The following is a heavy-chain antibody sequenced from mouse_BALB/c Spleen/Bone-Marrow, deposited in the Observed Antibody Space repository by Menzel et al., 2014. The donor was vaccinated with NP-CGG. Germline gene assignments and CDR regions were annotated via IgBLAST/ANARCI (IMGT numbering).Heavy chain of an antibody. CDR3: AREVVATDYFDY. J-gene: IGHJ2*01. D-gene: IGHD1-1*01. CDR1: SYTFTSYV. V-gene: IGHV1-14*01. CDR2: MNPFNDGT. Sequence: VQLQQSGPELVKPGASVKMSCKASSYTFTSYVLHWVRQKPGQGLEWIGFMNPFNDGTKYNEKFKGKATLTSDKSSSTAYMELSSLTSEDSAVYYCAREVVATDYFDYWGQGTTLTVSS.